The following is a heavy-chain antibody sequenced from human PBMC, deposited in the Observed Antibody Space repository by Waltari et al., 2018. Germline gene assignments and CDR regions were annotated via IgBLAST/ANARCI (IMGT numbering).Heavy chain of an antibody. Sequence: EVQLVESGGGLVQPGGSLRLSCAASGFTFSSYWMSWVRQAPGKGLDGVAKIKQDGSENYYVDSVKGRFTFSRDNAKNSLYLQMNSLRAEDTAVYYCARPYASGWYINFDYWGQGTLVTVSS. CDR1: GFTFSSYW. CDR2: IKQDGSEN. J-gene: IGHJ4*02. D-gene: IGHD6-19*01. CDR3: ARPYASGWYINFDY. V-gene: IGHV3-7*01.